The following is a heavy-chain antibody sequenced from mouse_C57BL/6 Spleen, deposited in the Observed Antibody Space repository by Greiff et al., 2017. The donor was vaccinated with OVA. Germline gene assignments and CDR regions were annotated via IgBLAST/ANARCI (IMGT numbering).Heavy chain of an antibody. CDR2: IYPGDGDT. Sequence: QVQLKESGAELVKPGASVKISCKASGYAFSSYWMNWVKQRPGKGLEWIGQIYPGDGDTNYNGKFKGKATLTADKSSSTAYMQLSSLTSEDSAVYVCARSGDGYGEAYWGQGTLVTVSA. J-gene: IGHJ3*01. D-gene: IGHD2-2*01. CDR3: ARSGDGYGEAY. V-gene: IGHV1-80*01. CDR1: GYAFSSYW.